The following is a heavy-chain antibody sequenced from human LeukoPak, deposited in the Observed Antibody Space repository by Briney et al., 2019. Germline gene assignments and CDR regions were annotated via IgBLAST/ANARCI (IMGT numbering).Heavy chain of an antibody. CDR3: ARDRVVPAASPYDAFDI. V-gene: IGHV1-18*01. CDR1: GYTFTSYG. Sequence: ASVKVSCKASGYTFTSYGISWVRQAPGQGLEWMGWISAYNGNTNYAQKLQGRVTMTTDTSTSTAYMELRSLRSDDTAVYYCARDRVVPAASPYDAFDIWGQGTMVTVSS. J-gene: IGHJ3*02. D-gene: IGHD2-2*01. CDR2: ISAYNGNT.